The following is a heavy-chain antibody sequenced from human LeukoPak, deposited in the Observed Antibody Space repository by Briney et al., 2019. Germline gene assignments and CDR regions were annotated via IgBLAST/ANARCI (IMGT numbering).Heavy chain of an antibody. CDR3: ARHQEGMVRGVLYYMDV. D-gene: IGHD3-10*01. CDR2: IYYGGIT. J-gene: IGHJ6*03. V-gene: IGHV4-39*01. CDR1: GASISSSDRY. Sequence: SETLSLTCTVSGASISSSDRYWGWIRQPPGKGLEWIGSIYYGGITYHNPSLKSRVTISVDTSNNQFSLKMSSVTAADTAVYFCARHQEGMVRGVLYYMDVWGKGTTVIISS.